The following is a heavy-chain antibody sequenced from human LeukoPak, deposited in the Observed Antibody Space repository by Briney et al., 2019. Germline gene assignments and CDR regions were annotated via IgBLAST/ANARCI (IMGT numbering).Heavy chain of an antibody. D-gene: IGHD3-22*01. CDR3: AKDRSYYDSSGYHYDAFDI. CDR2: ISGSGGST. J-gene: IGHJ3*02. V-gene: IGHV3-23*01. CDR1: GFTFSSYA. Sequence: GGSLRLSCAASGFTFSSYAMSWVRQAPGKGLEWVSAISGSGGSTYYADSVKGRFTISRDNSKNTLYLQMNSLRAEDTAVYYCAKDRSYYDSSGYHYDAFDIWGQGTMVTVSS.